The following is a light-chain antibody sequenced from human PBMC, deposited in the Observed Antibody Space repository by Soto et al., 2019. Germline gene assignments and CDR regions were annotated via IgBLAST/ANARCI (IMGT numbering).Light chain of an antibody. CDR2: GAS. J-gene: IGKJ4*01. V-gene: IGKV3-20*01. CDR3: QQYGWSLS. CDR1: QSVSSSY. Sequence: EIVLTQSPGTLSLSPGERATLSCRASQSVSSSYLAWYQQKPGQAPRLLIYGASSRATGIPDRFSGSGYGTEFTLTINRLEPEDSAVYYCQQYGWSLSFGGGTKVDIK.